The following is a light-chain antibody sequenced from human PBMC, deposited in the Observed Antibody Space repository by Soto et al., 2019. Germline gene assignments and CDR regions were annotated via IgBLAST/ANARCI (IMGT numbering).Light chain of an antibody. CDR3: CSYTSSSTL. CDR1: SSDVGGYNY. J-gene: IGLJ1*01. V-gene: IGLV2-14*01. CDR2: AVT. Sequence: QSALTQPPSVSGSPGQSITISCTGTSSDVGGYNYVSWYQQHPGKAPKLMIYAVTDRPSGVSSRFSGSKSGNTASLTISGLQAEDEADYYCCSYTSSSTLFGTGTKVTVL.